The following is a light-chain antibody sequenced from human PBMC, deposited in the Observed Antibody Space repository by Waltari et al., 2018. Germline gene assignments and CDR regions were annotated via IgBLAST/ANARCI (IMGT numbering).Light chain of an antibody. Sequence: QTVVTQEPSFSVSPGGTLTLTCGLRSGYVSTNNFPSWEQQTPGQAPRTLIDNTNIRSSGVPDRFSGSILGNKAALVITGAQADDECDYYCMLYMPSGDWMFGGGTKLTVL. J-gene: IGLJ3*02. V-gene: IGLV8-61*01. CDR1: SGYVSTNNF. CDR3: MLYMPSGDWM. CDR2: NTN.